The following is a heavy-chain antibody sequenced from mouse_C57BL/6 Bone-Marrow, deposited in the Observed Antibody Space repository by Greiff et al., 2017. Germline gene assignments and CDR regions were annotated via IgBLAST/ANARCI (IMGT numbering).Heavy chain of an antibody. Sequence: EVKLVESGGDLVKPGGSLKLSCAASGFTFSSYGMSWVRPTPDKRLEWVATISSGGSYTYYPDSVKGRFTISRDNAKNTLYLQMSSLKSEDTAMYYCARRYYGSSPWFAYWGQGTLVTVSA. CDR3: ARRYYGSSPWFAY. D-gene: IGHD1-1*01. J-gene: IGHJ3*01. CDR2: ISSGGSYT. CDR1: GFTFSSYG. V-gene: IGHV5-6*02.